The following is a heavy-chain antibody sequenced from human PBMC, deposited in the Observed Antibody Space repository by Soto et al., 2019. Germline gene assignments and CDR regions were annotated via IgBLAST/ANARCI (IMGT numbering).Heavy chain of an antibody. CDR1: GGSISSSSYY. CDR2: SYCSGST. Sequence: SETLSHTWTVGGGSISSSSYYWGWIRQPPGKGLEWIGSSYCSGSTYYNPSLKCRVTISVDTSKNQFSLKLSSLTAADTAVYYCARRRDDFWSGYFLSSYYYGMDVWGQGTTVTVSS. J-gene: IGHJ6*02. V-gene: IGHV4-39*01. CDR3: ARRRDDFWSGYFLSSYYYGMDV. D-gene: IGHD3-3*01.